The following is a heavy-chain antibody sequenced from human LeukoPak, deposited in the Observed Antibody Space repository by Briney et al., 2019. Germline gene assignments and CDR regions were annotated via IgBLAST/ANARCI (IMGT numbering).Heavy chain of an antibody. V-gene: IGHV3-23*01. CDR1: GFSFSSYG. J-gene: IGHJ4*02. Sequence: GGSLRLSCAASGFSFSSYGMSWVRQAPGKGLEWVSGIRDSGDITYYPDSVKGRFTISRDNSKSTLYLQMSSLRAEDTAVYYCAKGAAVGMSPLDYWGQGTLVTVSS. D-gene: IGHD6-13*01. CDR2: IRDSGDIT. CDR3: AKGAAVGMSPLDY.